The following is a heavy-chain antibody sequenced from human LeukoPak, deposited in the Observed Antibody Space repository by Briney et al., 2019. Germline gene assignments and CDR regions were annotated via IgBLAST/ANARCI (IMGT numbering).Heavy chain of an antibody. CDR1: GGSISSGSYY. CDR3: ARDWATVTELDY. Sequence: PSETLSLTCTVSGGSISSGSYYWSWIRQHPGKGLEWIGYIYYSGSTNYNPSLKSRVTMSVDTSKNQFSLKLSSVTAADTAVYYCARDWATVTELDYWGQGTLVTVSS. J-gene: IGHJ4*02. D-gene: IGHD4-17*01. CDR2: IYYSGST. V-gene: IGHV4-30-4*01.